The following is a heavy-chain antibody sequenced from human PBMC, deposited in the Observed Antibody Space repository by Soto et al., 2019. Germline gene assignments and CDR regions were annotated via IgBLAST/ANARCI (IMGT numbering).Heavy chain of an antibody. Sequence: EVQLVESGGVVVQPGGSLRLSCAASGFTFDDYTMHWVRQAPGKGLEWVSLISWDGGSTYYADSVKGRFTISRDNSKNSLYLKMNSLRTEDTALYYCAKDRGGNSGYFDYWGQGTLVTVSS. D-gene: IGHD2-21*02. J-gene: IGHJ4*02. V-gene: IGHV3-43*01. CDR3: AKDRGGNSGYFDY. CDR1: GFTFDDYT. CDR2: ISWDGGST.